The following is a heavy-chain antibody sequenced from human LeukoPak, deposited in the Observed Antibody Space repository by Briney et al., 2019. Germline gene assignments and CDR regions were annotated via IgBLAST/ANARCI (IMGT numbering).Heavy chain of an antibody. Sequence: GGSLRLSCAASGFTFSDYYMSWIRQAPGKGLEWVSYISSSSSYTNYADSVKGRFTISRDNAKNSLYLQMNSLRAEDTAVYYCGRGMGKDAFDIWGQGTMVTVSS. V-gene: IGHV3-11*06. CDR1: GFTFSDYY. CDR3: GRGMGKDAFDI. D-gene: IGHD7-27*01. CDR2: ISSSSSYT. J-gene: IGHJ3*02.